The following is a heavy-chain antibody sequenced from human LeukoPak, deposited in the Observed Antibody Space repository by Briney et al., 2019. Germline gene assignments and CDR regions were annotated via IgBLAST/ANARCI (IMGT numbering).Heavy chain of an antibody. CDR1: GFTFSGSW. Sequence: PGGSLRLSCAASGFTFSGSWMHWVRQTPGKGLVWVSRIIGDGSATSYADSVKGRFTISRDNAKNTVYLQMNSLRAEDTAVYYCARDSQIFGVVIKFDYWGQGTLVTVSS. D-gene: IGHD3-3*01. J-gene: IGHJ4*02. CDR2: IIGDGSAT. CDR3: ARDSQIFGVVIKFDY. V-gene: IGHV3-74*01.